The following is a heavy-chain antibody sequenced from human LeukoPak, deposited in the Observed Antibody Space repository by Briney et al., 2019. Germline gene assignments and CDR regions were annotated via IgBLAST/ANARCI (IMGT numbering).Heavy chain of an antibody. CDR1: GFTLDEYG. D-gene: IGHD2-2*01. CDR2: INWNGDRT. J-gene: IGHJ4*02. Sequence: GGSLRLSCAASGFTLDEYGMSWVRQAPGKGLEWVSGINWNGDRTAYADSVDCRFTISRDNAKNSLYLQMISLRAEDAAFYHCARCSGTTCYEALDSWGQGTLVIVSS. V-gene: IGHV3-20*01. CDR3: ARCSGTTCYEALDS.